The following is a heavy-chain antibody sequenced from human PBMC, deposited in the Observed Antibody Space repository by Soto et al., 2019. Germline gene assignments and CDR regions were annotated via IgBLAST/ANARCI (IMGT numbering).Heavy chain of an antibody. V-gene: IGHV3-33*01. CDR1: GFTFSSYG. CDR2: IWYDGSNK. J-gene: IGHJ6*02. CDR3: ARVEVSQYYYYGMDV. Sequence: GGSLRLSCAASGFTFSSYGMHWVRQAPGKGLEWVAVIWYDGSNKYYVDSVKGRFTISRDNSKNTLYLQMNSLRAEDTAVYYCARVEVSQYYYYGMDVWGQGTTVTVSS.